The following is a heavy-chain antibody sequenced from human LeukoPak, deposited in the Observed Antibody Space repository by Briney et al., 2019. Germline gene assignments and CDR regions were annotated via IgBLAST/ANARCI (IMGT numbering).Heavy chain of an antibody. CDR1: GGSISLYY. Sequence: PSETLSLTYTVSGGSISLYYWNWIRQPAGKGLEWIGRIFTSGITNYNPSLKSRVTMSVDTSKSQFSLALSSVTAADTAVYYCAREISGSYYNPLGYMDVWGKGTTVTVSS. CDR3: AREISGSYYNPLGYMDV. D-gene: IGHD3-10*01. CDR2: IFTSGIT. J-gene: IGHJ6*03. V-gene: IGHV4-4*07.